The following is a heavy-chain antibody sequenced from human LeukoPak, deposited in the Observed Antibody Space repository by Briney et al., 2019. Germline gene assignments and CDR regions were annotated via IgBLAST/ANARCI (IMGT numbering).Heavy chain of an antibody. V-gene: IGHV3-48*01. CDR3: TRLYDGSGTYYNGDY. CDR2: ISSSSSTI. D-gene: IGHD3-10*01. Sequence: GGSLRLSCAASGFTFSSYSMNWVRQAPGKGLEWVSYISSSSSTIYYADSVKGRFTISRDNAKNSLYLQMNSLRAEDTAVYYCTRLYDGSGTYYNGDYWGQGTLVTVSS. J-gene: IGHJ4*02. CDR1: GFTFSSYS.